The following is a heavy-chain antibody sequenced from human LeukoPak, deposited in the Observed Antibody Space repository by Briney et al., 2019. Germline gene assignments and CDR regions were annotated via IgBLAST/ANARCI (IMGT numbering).Heavy chain of an antibody. D-gene: IGHD2-2*02. CDR1: GYTFTSYG. Sequence: GASVKVSCKASGYTFTSYGISWVRQAPGQGLEWMGWISAYNGNTNHAQKLQGRVTMTTDTSTSTAYMELRSLRSDDTAVYYCARPSFHCSSTSCYTGYGMDVWGQGTTVTVSS. CDR2: ISAYNGNT. V-gene: IGHV1-18*01. CDR3: ARPSFHCSSTSCYTGYGMDV. J-gene: IGHJ6*02.